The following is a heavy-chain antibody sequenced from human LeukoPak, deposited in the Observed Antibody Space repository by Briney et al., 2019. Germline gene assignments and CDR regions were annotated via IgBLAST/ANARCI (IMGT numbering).Heavy chain of an antibody. D-gene: IGHD1-26*01. CDR1: GFTFSSYA. Sequence: PGGSLRLSCAASGFTFSSYAMHWVRQAPGKGLEWVAVISYDGSNKYYADSVKGRFTISRDNSKNTLYLQMNSLRAEDTAVYYCARELVEVVPYPDDEATDGSEYFQHWGQGTLVTVSS. J-gene: IGHJ1*01. CDR2: ISYDGSNK. V-gene: IGHV3-30-3*01. CDR3: ARELVEVVPYPDDEATDGSEYFQH.